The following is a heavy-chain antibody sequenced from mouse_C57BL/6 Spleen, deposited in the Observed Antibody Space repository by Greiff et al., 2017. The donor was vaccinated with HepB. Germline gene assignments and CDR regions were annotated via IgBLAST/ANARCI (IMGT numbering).Heavy chain of an antibody. J-gene: IGHJ2*01. V-gene: IGHV1-81*01. D-gene: IGHD1-1*01. CDR3: ASFTTVVAYYFDY. Sequence: QVQLKQSGAELARPGASVKLSCKASGYTFTSYGISWVKQRTGQGLEWIGEIYPRSGNTYYNEKFKGKATLTADKSSSTAYMELRSLTSEDSAVYFCASFTTVVAYYFDYWGQGTTLTVSS. CDR1: GYTFTSYG. CDR2: IYPRSGNT.